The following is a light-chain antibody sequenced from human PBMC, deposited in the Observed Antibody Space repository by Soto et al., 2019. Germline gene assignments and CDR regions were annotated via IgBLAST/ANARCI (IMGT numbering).Light chain of an antibody. J-gene: IGLJ1*01. CDR1: SSDVGGYNY. Sequence: QSALTQPASASGSPGQSVAISCTGTSSDVGGYNYVSWYQQHPGKAPKLMIYEVNQRPSGVPDRFSGSKSGNTASLTVSGLQAEDEADYYCSSYAGSSNVFGTGTKVTV. CDR2: EVN. V-gene: IGLV2-8*01. CDR3: SSYAGSSNV.